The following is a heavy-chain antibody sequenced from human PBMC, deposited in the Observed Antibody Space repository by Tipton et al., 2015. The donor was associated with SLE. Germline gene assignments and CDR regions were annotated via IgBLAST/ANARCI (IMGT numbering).Heavy chain of an antibody. V-gene: IGHV3-23*01. J-gene: IGHJ4*02. CDR3: AKGLLEWLLFDS. CDR1: GFTFRDSV. Sequence: SLRPSCTGSGFTFRDSVMTWVRQAPGRGLEWVSSISNSGGTTYQRDSVRGRFTLSRDNSKNTVYLQMNSLRAEDTAVYYCAKGLLEWLLFDSWGQGALVTVSS. CDR2: ISNSGGTT. D-gene: IGHD3-3*01.